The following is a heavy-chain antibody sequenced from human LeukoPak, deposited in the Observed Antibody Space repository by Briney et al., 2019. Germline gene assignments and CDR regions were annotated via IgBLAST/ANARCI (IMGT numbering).Heavy chain of an antibody. CDR3: ARERAARYGLDV. V-gene: IGHV3-64*04. CDR1: GFTFSSYG. J-gene: IGHJ6*02. CDR2: ISNKGGST. Sequence: PGGSLRLSCSASGFTFSSYGMHWVRQAPGKGLEYVSGISNKGGSTYYADSVKGRFTISRDNSKNTLFLQMNSLRAEDTAVYYCARERAARYGLDVWGQGTTVTVSS. D-gene: IGHD6-6*01.